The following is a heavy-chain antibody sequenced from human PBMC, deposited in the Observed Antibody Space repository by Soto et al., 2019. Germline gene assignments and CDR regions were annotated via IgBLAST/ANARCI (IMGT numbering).Heavy chain of an antibody. CDR2: ISTYSGNT. V-gene: IGHV1-18*04. CDR3: ARGVYTHDRTYSDG. J-gene: IGHJ3*01. Sequence: ASVKVSCKASGYTLTSCGVSWVRQAPGQGLEWMGWISTYSGNTNYAQKLQDRVAMTTDTSTNTAYLELRSLRSDDTAFYYCARGVYTHDRTYSDGWGQGTMVTVSS. D-gene: IGHD3-16*01. CDR1: GYTLTSCG.